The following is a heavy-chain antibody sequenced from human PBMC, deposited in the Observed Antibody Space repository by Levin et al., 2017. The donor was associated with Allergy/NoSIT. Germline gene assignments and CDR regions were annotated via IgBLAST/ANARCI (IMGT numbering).Heavy chain of an antibody. CDR1: GGPFSSYA. CDR3: ARAWITYGSGFHAFDI. Sequence: SVKVSCKTSGGPFSSYAFSWVRQAPGQGLEWMGGIIPTFGTATYAQKFPDRVTITADTSTSTVFMELSSLRSADTTVYYCARAWITYGSGFHAFDIWGEGTMVIVSS. CDR2: IIPTFGTA. V-gene: IGHV1-69*06. J-gene: IGHJ3*02. D-gene: IGHD3-10*01.